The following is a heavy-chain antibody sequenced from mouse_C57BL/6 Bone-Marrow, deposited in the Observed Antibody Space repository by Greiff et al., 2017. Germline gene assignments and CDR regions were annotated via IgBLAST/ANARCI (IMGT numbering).Heavy chain of an antibody. CDR1: GYAFSSSW. Sequence: VQLQQSGPELVKPGASVKISCKASGYAFSSSWMNWVKQRPGKGLEWIGRIYPGDGDTNYNGKFKGKATLTADKSSSTAYMQLSSLTSEDSAVYYCARWRLDWSFDVWGTGTTVTVSS. CDR3: ARWRLDWSFDV. CDR2: IYPGDGDT. J-gene: IGHJ1*03. D-gene: IGHD2-4*01. V-gene: IGHV1-82*01.